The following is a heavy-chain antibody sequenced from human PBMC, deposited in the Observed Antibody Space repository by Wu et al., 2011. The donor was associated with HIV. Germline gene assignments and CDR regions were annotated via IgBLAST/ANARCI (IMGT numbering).Heavy chain of an antibody. V-gene: IGHV1-2*02. Sequence: VQLVQAGAEVKKPGASVKVSCKASGYPFTDYYLHWVRQAPGQRPEWMGWMNPRSGAVNYARQLQPRVSMYRDRDLSTAYMEFKSLTSADTGTYFCARKKREDGFNLYFDLWGRGSQIIVSS. J-gene: IGHJ2*01. CDR1: GYPFTDYY. CDR2: MNPRSGAV. D-gene: IGHD5-24*01. CDR3: ARKKREDGFNLYFDL.